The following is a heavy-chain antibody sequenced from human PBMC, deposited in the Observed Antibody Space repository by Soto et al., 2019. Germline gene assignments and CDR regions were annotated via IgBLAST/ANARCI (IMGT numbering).Heavy chain of an antibody. CDR3: ARGGDNYDFWSGYYPYYYYYMDV. CDR2: INSDGSST. CDR1: GFTFSSYW. D-gene: IGHD3-3*01. Sequence: GGSLRLSCAASGFTFSSYWMHWVRQAPGKGLVWVSRINSDGSSTSYADSVKGRFTISRDNAKNTLYLQMNSLRAEDTAVYYCARGGDNYDFWSGYYPYYYYYMDVWGKGTTVTVSS. J-gene: IGHJ6*03. V-gene: IGHV3-74*01.